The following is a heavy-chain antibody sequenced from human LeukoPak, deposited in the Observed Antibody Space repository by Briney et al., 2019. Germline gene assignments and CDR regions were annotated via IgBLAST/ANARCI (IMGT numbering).Heavy chain of an antibody. J-gene: IGHJ4*02. D-gene: IGHD2-8*01. CDR1: GFTFSNYV. CDR2: ISYDGSKK. V-gene: IGHV3-30-3*01. Sequence: PGGSLRLSCAASGFTFSNYVIHWVRQAPGKGLEWVAVISYDGSKKYYADSVKGRFTISRDNSKSTLSLQMNSLRAEDTAVYYCAKEMGVVLMVYALDYWGQGNLVTVSS. CDR3: AKEMGVVLMVYALDY.